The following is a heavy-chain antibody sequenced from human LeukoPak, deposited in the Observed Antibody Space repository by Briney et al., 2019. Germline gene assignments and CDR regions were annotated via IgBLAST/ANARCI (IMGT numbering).Heavy chain of an antibody. CDR3: ARFYGGNSSGIDY. J-gene: IGHJ4*02. CDR1: GGSISSSNW. Sequence: SGTLSLTCVVSGGSISSSNWWSWVRQPPGKGLQWIGEIFHSGSTNYNPSLKSRVTVSVDKSKNQFSLNLSSVTAADTAVYYCARFYGGNSSGIDYWGQGTLVTVSS. V-gene: IGHV4-4*02. D-gene: IGHD4-23*01. CDR2: IFHSGST.